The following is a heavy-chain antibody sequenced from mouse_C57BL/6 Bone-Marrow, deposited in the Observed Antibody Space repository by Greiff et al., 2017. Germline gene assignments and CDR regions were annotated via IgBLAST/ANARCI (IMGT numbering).Heavy chain of an antibody. Sequence: QVHVKQSGAELVRPGTSVKLSCKASGYTFTSYWMHWVKQRPGQGLEWIGVIDPSDSYTNYNQKFKGKATLTVDTSSSTAYMQLSSLTSEDSAVYSCASPPTTVVATPYAMDYWGQGTSVTVSS. CDR1: GYTFTSYW. CDR2: IDPSDSYT. CDR3: ASPPTTVVATPYAMDY. V-gene: IGHV1-59*01. D-gene: IGHD1-1*01. J-gene: IGHJ4*01.